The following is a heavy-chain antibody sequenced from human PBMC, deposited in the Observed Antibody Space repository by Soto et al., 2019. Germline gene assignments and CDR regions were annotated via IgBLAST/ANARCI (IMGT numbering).Heavy chain of an antibody. Sequence: ASVKVSCKASGYTFTSYYMHWVRQAPGQGLEWMGIINPSGGSTSYAQKFQGRVTMTRDTSTSTVYMELSSLRSEDMAVYYCARVCCSGGSCYSIDYWGQGTLVTVSS. CDR3: ARVCCSGGSCYSIDY. CDR1: GYTFTSYY. J-gene: IGHJ4*02. CDR2: INPSGGST. V-gene: IGHV1-46*01. D-gene: IGHD2-15*01.